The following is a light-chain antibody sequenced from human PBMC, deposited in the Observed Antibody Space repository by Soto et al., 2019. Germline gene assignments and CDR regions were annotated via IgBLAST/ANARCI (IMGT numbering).Light chain of an antibody. V-gene: IGLV2-14*01. CDR2: DVS. CDR1: SSDVGGYNY. Sequence: QSALTQPASVSGSPGQSITISCTGTSSDVGGYNYVSWYQQHPGKAPKLMIYDVSNRPSGVSNRFSGSKSGNTASLTISGLQAEDEADYYCCSYSSSGTIVFGTGTKLTVL. CDR3: CSYSSSGTIV. J-gene: IGLJ1*01.